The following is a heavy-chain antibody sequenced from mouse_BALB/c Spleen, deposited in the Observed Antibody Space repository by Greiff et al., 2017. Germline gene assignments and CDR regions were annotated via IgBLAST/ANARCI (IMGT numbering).Heavy chain of an antibody. CDR3: ARNYGYYFDY. CDR2: ISSGSSTI. V-gene: IGHV5-17*02. CDR1: GFTFSSFG. J-gene: IGHJ2*01. D-gene: IGHD1-2*01. Sequence: EVQRVESGGGLVQPGGSRKLSCAASGFTFSSFGMHWVRQAPEKGLEWVAYISSGSSTIYYADTVKGRFTISRDNPKNTLFLQMTSLRSEDTAMYYCARNYGYYFDYWGQGTTLTVSS.